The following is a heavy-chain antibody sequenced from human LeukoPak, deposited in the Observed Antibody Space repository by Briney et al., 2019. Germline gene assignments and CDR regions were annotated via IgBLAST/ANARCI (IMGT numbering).Heavy chain of an antibody. CDR1: GGTISSSSYY. D-gene: IGHD3-16*01. V-gene: IGHV4-39*01. J-gene: IGHJ6*02. CDR3: ARLPVWGSKGVSGMDV. CDR2: IYYSGRS. Sequence: PSETLSLTCTVSGGTISSSSYYWGWIRQPPGKGLEWIGSIYYSGRSYYNPSLKSRATICVDTTKNLFSLKLSSVTAADTAVYYCARLPVWGSKGVSGMDVWGQGTTVTVSS.